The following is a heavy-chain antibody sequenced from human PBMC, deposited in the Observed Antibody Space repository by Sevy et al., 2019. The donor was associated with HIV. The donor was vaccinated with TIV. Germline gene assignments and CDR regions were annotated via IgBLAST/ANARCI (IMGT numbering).Heavy chain of an antibody. J-gene: IGHJ6*02. D-gene: IGHD6-19*01. CDR3: ARDSQSSGPIMGYYYYGMDV. Sequence: LLRQSQTLSLTCAISGDSVSSNSAAWNWIRQSPSRGLEWLGRTYYRSKWYNDYAVSVKSRITINPDTSKNQFSLQLNSVTPEDTAVYYCARDSQSSGPIMGYYYYGMDVWGQGTTVTVSS. CDR1: GDSVSSNSAA. CDR2: TYYRSKWYN. V-gene: IGHV6-1*01.